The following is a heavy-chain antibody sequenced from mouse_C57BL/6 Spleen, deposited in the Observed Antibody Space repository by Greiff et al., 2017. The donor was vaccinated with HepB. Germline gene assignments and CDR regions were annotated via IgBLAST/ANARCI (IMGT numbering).Heavy chain of an antibody. CDR1: GFTFSDYG. CDR2: ISSGSSTI. D-gene: IGHD2-2*01. Sequence: EVQLQESGGGLVKPGGSLKLSCAASGFTFSDYGMHWVRQAPEKGLEWVAYISSGSSTIYYADTVKGRFTISRDNAKNTLFLQMTSLRSEDTAMYYCARPMVTTWFAYWGQGTLVTVSA. V-gene: IGHV5-17*01. CDR3: ARPMVTTWFAY. J-gene: IGHJ3*01.